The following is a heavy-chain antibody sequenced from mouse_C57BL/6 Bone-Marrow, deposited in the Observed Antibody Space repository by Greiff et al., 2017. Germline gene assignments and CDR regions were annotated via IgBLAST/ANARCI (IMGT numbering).Heavy chain of an antibody. CDR1: GFNIKDDY. J-gene: IGHJ3*01. Sequence: SGAELVRPGASVKLSCTASGFNIKDDYMHWVKQRPEQGLEWIGWIDPENGDTEYASKFQGKATITADTSSNTAYLQLSSLTSEDTAVYYCTTIPIYYDYDGFAYWGQGTLVTVSA. V-gene: IGHV14-4*01. CDR2: IDPENGDT. D-gene: IGHD2-4*01. CDR3: TTIPIYYDYDGFAY.